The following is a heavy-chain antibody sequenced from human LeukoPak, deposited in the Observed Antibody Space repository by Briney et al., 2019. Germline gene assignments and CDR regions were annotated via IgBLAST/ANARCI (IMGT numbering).Heavy chain of an antibody. D-gene: IGHD1-1*01. Sequence: PSETLSLTCTVSGGSISSYYWSCIRQPPGRGLEWIGYISYSGSTNFNPSLKSRVTISVDTSKNQFSLKLSSVTAADTAVYYCAREGTAGTNLNWFGPWGQGTLVTVSS. CDR1: GGSISSYY. J-gene: IGHJ5*02. V-gene: IGHV4-59*01. CDR3: AREGTAGTNLNWFGP. CDR2: ISYSGST.